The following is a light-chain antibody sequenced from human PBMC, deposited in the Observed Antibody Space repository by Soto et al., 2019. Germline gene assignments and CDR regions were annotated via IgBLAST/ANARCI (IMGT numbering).Light chain of an antibody. CDR3: QKYHTSPLT. J-gene: IGKJ1*01. CDR2: YAS. Sequence: EIVMTQSPATLSLSPGERATLSCRASQSVSSKLAWFQQKPGQAPSILIYYASTRATGVPVRFSGSGSGTELNLTINRLQSEDFALYYCQKYHTSPLTCGQGTKVDIK. V-gene: IGKV3-15*01. CDR1: QSVSSK.